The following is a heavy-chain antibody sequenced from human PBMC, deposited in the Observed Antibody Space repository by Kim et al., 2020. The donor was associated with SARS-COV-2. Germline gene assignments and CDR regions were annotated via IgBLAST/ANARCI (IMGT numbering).Heavy chain of an antibody. D-gene: IGHD5-18*01. CDR3: AKARGYSYGQLDY. V-gene: IGHV3-43*01. Sequence: YADSVKGRFTISRDNSKNSLYLQMNSLRTEDTALYYCAKARGYSYGQLDYGGQGTLVTVSS. J-gene: IGHJ4*02.